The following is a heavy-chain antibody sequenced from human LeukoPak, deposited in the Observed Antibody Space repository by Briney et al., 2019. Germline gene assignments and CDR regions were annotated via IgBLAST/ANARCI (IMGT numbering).Heavy chain of an antibody. CDR3: AKDAARGAAAGTRGGY. D-gene: IGHD6-13*01. CDR1: GFTFTKYS. J-gene: IGHJ4*02. CDR2: ISDSGDST. Sequence: GGSQRLSCEASGFTFTKYSMSWVRQAPGGGLEWVSVISDSGDSTYYADSVKGRFTISRDNSKTTLYLQMSSLRAEDTAIYYCAKDAARGAAAGTRGGYWGQGTLVTVSS. V-gene: IGHV3-23*01.